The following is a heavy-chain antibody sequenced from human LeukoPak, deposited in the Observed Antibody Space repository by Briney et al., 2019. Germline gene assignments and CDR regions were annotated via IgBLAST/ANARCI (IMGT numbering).Heavy chain of an antibody. J-gene: IGHJ4*02. Sequence: SETLSLTCIVSGGSISSYYWSWIRQSPGKGLKWIGYISYSGGTNYNPSLKSRVTISVDTSKNQFSLKLSSVTAADTAVYYCANTVDSSGYFYYFDYWGQGTLVTVSS. CDR1: GGSISSYY. CDR2: ISYSGGT. CDR3: ANTVDSSGYFYYFDY. V-gene: IGHV4-59*01. D-gene: IGHD3-22*01.